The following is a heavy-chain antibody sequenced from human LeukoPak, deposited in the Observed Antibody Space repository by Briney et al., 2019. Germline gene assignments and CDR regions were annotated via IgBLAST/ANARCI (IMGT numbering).Heavy chain of an antibody. CDR1: GFTFSSYW. V-gene: IGHV3-49*03. D-gene: IGHD2-15*01. CDR2: IRSKAYGGTT. Sequence: PGGSLRLSCAASGFTFSSYWMSWIRQAPGKGLEWVGFIRSKAYGGTTEYAASVKGRFTISRDDSKSIAYLQMNSLKTEDTAVYYCTRDLPAATISYYYYMDVWGKGTTVTISS. CDR3: TRDLPAATISYYYYMDV. J-gene: IGHJ6*03.